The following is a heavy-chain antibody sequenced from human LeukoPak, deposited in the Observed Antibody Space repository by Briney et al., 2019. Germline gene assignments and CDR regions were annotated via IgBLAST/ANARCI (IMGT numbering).Heavy chain of an antibody. CDR1: GYTLTELS. D-gene: IGHD3-9*01. Sequence: ASVKVSCKVSGYTLTELSMHWVRQAPGKGLEWMGGFDPEDGETIYAQKFQGRVTMTEDTSTDTAYMELSSLRSEDTAVYYCARDGPYDILTGYYSYWGQGTLVTVSS. CDR2: FDPEDGET. V-gene: IGHV1-24*01. J-gene: IGHJ4*02. CDR3: ARDGPYDILTGYYSY.